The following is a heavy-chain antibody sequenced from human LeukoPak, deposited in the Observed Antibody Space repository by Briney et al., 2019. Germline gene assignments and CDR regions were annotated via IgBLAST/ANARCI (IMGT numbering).Heavy chain of an antibody. Sequence: SETLSLTCTVSGGSISSYYWGWIRQPPGKGLEWIGYIYYSGSTNYNPSLKSRVTISVDTSKNQFSLKLSSVTAADTAVYYCARTWDTAMGTRFDPWGQGTLVTVSS. J-gene: IGHJ5*02. CDR1: GGSISSYY. CDR3: ARTWDTAMGTRFDP. CDR2: IYYSGST. V-gene: IGHV4-59*01. D-gene: IGHD5-18*01.